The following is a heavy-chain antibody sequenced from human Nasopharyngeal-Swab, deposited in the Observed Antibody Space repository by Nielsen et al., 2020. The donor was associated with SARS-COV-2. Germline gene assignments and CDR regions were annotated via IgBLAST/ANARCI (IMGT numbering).Heavy chain of an antibody. Sequence: GESLKISCAASGFTFSSYAMHWVRQAPGKGLEWVAVISYDGSNKYYADSVKGRFTISRDNSKNTLYLQMNSLRAEDTAVYYCARDWRQLVSYYFDYWGRGTLVTVSS. CDR1: GFTFSSYA. D-gene: IGHD6-13*01. V-gene: IGHV3-30-3*01. CDR3: ARDWRQLVSYYFDY. CDR2: ISYDGSNK. J-gene: IGHJ4*02.